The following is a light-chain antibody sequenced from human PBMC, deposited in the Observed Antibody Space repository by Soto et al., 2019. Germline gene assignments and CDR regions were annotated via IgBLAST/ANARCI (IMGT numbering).Light chain of an antibody. CDR3: FSYTSSGTYV. CDR2: EVS. CDR1: SSDVGNYKY. Sequence: QSVLTQPASVPGSPGQSITISCTGTSSDVGNYKYVSWYQQHPGKAPKLMIYEVSNRPSGVSNRFSGSKSGNTASLTISGLQAEDETDYYCFSYTSSGTYVFGTGTKVT. J-gene: IGLJ1*01. V-gene: IGLV2-14*01.